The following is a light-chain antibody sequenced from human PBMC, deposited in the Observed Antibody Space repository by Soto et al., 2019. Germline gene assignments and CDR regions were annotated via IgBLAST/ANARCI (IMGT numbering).Light chain of an antibody. CDR1: SSDIGSYNL. J-gene: IGLJ1*01. Sequence: QSALTQPASVSGSPGQSITISCTGTSSDIGSYNLVSWYQQYPGKAPKLMIYEDTKRPSGVSNRFSGSKSGNTASLTISGLQAEDEADYFCCSYAGINTVFVFGTGTKLTVL. V-gene: IGLV2-23*01. CDR3: CSYAGINTVFV. CDR2: EDT.